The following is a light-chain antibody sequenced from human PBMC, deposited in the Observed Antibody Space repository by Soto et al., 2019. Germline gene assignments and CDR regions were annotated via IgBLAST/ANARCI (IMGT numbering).Light chain of an antibody. CDR2: TGS. J-gene: IGKJ4*01. V-gene: IGKV1-12*01. CDR1: QGISSR. CDR3: QQANSFPLT. Sequence: DIQMTQSPSSVSAAVGDRVSITCRASQGISSRLAWYQQKPGRAPKHLIYTGSSLQSGVPSRFSGTGSGTDFTLTISSLQPEDVATYYCQQANSFPLTFGGGTKVEIK.